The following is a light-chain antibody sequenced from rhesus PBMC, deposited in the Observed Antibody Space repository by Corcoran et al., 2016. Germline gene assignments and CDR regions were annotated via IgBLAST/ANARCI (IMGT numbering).Light chain of an antibody. Sequence: QSVLTQPPSASEAARKSVTISCSRVRSNIGSNTVSWYQQFPGTPPKLLIYQNDQRASGASDRFSGSKSGTSASLAISGLQSEDEADYYCAVWDDSLSGYIFGAGTRLTVL. V-gene: IGLV1-60*01. J-gene: IGLJ1*01. CDR2: QND. CDR3: AVWDDSLSGYI. CDR1: RSNIGSNT.